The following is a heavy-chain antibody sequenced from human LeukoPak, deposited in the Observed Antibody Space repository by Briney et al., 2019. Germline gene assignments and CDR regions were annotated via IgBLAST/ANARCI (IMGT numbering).Heavy chain of an antibody. CDR1: GYTFTSYG. D-gene: IGHD3-10*01. Sequence: GASVKVSCKASGYTFTSYGISWVRQAPGQGLEWMGWINPNSGGTNYAQKFQGRVTMTRDTSISTAYMELSRLRSDDTAVYYCAQLPYGSGSYYRANYWGQGTLVTVSS. J-gene: IGHJ4*02. CDR2: INPNSGGT. CDR3: AQLPYGSGSYYRANY. V-gene: IGHV1-2*02.